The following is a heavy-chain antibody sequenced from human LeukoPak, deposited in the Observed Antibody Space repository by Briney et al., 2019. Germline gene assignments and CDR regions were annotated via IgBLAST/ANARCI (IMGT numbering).Heavy chain of an antibody. CDR3: ARSTHIRGEEDY. D-gene: IGHD2-21*01. J-gene: IGHJ4*02. V-gene: IGHV4-59*01. Sequence: PSETLSLTCTVSGGSISSYYWSWIRQPPGKGLEWIGYIYYSGSTNYNPSLKSRVTISVDTSKNQFSLKLSSVTAADTAVYYCARSTHIRGEEDYWGQGTLVTVSS. CDR1: GGSISSYY. CDR2: IYYSGST.